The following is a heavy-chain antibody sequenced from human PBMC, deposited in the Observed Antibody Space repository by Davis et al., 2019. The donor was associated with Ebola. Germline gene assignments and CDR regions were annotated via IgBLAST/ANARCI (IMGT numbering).Heavy chain of an antibody. CDR3: ATPAGYSSYMEL. V-gene: IGHV3-30*02. D-gene: IGHD2-15*01. Sequence: PGGSLRLSCVASGFLFKIYDLHVIRQAPGTGLEWVTSVRHDGRKSDFADSVKGRFTISRDNSKNTVFLQMNNLTVADTAVYYCATPAGYSSYMELWGKGTAVIVSS. J-gene: IGHJ6*03. CDR2: VRHDGRKS. CDR1: GFLFKIYD.